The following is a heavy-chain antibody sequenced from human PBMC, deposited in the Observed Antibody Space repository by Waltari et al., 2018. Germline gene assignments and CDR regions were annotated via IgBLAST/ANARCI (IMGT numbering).Heavy chain of an antibody. V-gene: IGHV3-48*03. CDR2: ISSSGSTI. CDR3: ARDSPYSSGWYGSVY. CDR1: GFTFSSYE. Sequence: EVQLVESGGGLVQPGGSLRLSCAASGFTFSSYEMNWVRQAQGKGVGWVSYISSSGSTIYYADSWKGRFTSSRDNAKNSLYLQMNSLRAEDTAVYYCARDSPYSSGWYGSVYWGQGTLVTVSS. D-gene: IGHD6-19*01. J-gene: IGHJ4*02.